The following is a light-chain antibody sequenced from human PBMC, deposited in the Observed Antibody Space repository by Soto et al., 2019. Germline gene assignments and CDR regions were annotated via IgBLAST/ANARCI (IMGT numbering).Light chain of an antibody. CDR3: HQRYSTPQP. CDR1: QSISSY. V-gene: IGKV1-39*01. CDR2: AAS. Sequence: DIEMTQYASSLYAYVGDRVTITCGASQSISSYLNWYQQKPGKAPKLLIYAASSLQSGVPSRFSGSGSGTDFTLTISSLQPEDVAPDYCHQRYSTPQPFGQGTKVDIK. J-gene: IGKJ1*01.